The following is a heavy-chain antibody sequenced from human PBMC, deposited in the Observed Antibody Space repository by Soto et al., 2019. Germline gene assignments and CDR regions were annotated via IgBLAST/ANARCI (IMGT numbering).Heavy chain of an antibody. V-gene: IGHV3-30*18. Sequence: LRLSCAASGFTFNTYGMHWARQAPGNGLDWVAVISYDGTKKYYADAVKGRFTISRDSSKSTLYLEMNSLRPEDTGIYFCVKDSRARGVVGSTDPFFDYWGQGTQVTVSS. CDR1: GFTFNTYG. J-gene: IGHJ4*02. D-gene: IGHD1-26*01. CDR2: ISYDGTKK. CDR3: VKDSRARGVVGSTDPFFDY.